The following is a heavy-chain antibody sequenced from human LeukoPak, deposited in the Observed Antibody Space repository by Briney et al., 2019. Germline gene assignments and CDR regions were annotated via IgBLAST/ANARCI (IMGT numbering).Heavy chain of an antibody. CDR1: GFTFSSYW. CDR2: ISYDGSNK. J-gene: IGHJ4*02. Sequence: GGSLRLSCAASGFTFSSYWMSWVRQAPGKGLEWVAVISYDGSNKYNADSVKGRFTISRDNSKNTLYLQMNSLRAEDTAVYYCARGRMGATKGYFDYWGQGTLVTVSS. V-gene: IGHV3-30*03. D-gene: IGHD1-26*01. CDR3: ARGRMGATKGYFDY.